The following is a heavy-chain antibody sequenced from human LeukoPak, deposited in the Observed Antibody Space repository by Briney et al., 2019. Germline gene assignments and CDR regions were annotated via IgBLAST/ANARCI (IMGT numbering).Heavy chain of an antibody. CDR3: AKGSSGYFADL. J-gene: IGHJ5*02. D-gene: IGHD3-22*01. CDR1: GFIFNNFC. CDR2: ISNDGGGT. V-gene: IGHV3-23*01. Sequence: PGGSLDLSCPASGFIFNNFCLMWVRRAPGKGLGWVSAISNDGGGTTYADFVKGRFTISRDNSKNTLFLQMNSLRAEDTALYYCAKGSSGYFADLWGQGTLVTVSS.